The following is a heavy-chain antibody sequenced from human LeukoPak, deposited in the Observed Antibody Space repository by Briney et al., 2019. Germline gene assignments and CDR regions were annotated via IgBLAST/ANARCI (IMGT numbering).Heavy chain of an antibody. Sequence: SSETLSLTCTVSGGSISRYYWSWIRQPPGKGLERTGYKDYSGSTNYNCSLTSRVTISVDTSKNQFSLKLSSVTAADTAVYYCARVYYSSSYDYWYFDLWGRGTLVTVSS. CDR3: ARVYYSSSYDYWYFDL. D-gene: IGHD6-13*01. V-gene: IGHV4-59*01. CDR1: GGSISRYY. J-gene: IGHJ2*01. CDR2: KDYSGST.